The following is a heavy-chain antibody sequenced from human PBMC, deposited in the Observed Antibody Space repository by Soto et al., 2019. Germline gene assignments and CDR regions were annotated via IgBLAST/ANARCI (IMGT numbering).Heavy chain of an antibody. CDR3: AKGSQWLREFDY. Sequence: SVKVSCKXSGGTFSSYAISWVRQAPGQGLEWMGGIIPIFGTASYAQKFQGRVTITADESTSTAYMELSSLRSEDTAVYYCAKGSQWLREFDYWGQGTLVTVSS. D-gene: IGHD5-12*01. CDR2: IIPIFGTA. CDR1: GGTFSSYA. V-gene: IGHV1-69*13. J-gene: IGHJ4*02.